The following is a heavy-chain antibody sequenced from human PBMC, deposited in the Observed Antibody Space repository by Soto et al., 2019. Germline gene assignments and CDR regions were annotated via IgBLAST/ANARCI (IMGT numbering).Heavy chain of an antibody. D-gene: IGHD5-18*01. CDR2: FVSSTGST. J-gene: IGHJ4*02. CDR1: GFTFSRYT. V-gene: IGHV3-23*01. Sequence: PGGSLRLSCAASGFTFSRYTMNWVRQAPGKGLEWVSTFVSSTGSTFYADSVEGRFTISRDNSKNTLYLQMNSLRAEDTAVYYCAREQGYSHYWGQGTLVTVSS. CDR3: AREQGYSHY.